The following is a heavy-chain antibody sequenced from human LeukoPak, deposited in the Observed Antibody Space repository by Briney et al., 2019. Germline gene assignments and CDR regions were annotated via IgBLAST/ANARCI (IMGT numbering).Heavy chain of an antibody. J-gene: IGHJ5*02. CDR1: RGTFINYA. Sequence: ASVKVSCKASRGTFINYAISWVRQAPGQGLEWMGGIIPTFGTAIYAQKFQGRVTITEDESTSTAYMELSSLRSEDTAVYYCARDRPDRYCSSNSCYTASPFDPWGQGTLVTVSS. CDR3: ARDRPDRYCSSNSCYTASPFDP. V-gene: IGHV1-69*13. CDR2: IIPTFGTA. D-gene: IGHD2-2*02.